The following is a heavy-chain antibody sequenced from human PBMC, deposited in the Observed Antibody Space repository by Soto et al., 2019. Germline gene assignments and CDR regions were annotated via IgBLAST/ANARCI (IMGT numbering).Heavy chain of an antibody. CDR2: ITPMFGTA. D-gene: IGHD6-19*01. CDR1: GGTFSRNA. CDR3: AQTLGLAVAGPGRFDL. Sequence: QVQVVQSGAEVKKYGSSVKVSCKASGGTFSRNAISWVRQAPGQGLEWMGGITPMFGTANYAQRFQGRVTITADESTSTAYTQLSSLRSDDTAVYYCAQTLGLAVAGPGRFDLWGRGTLVTVSS. V-gene: IGHV1-69*12. J-gene: IGHJ2*01.